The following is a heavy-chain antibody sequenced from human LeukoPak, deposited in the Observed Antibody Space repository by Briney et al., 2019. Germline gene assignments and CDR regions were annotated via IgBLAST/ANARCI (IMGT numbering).Heavy chain of an antibody. CDR1: GGSISSYY. V-gene: IGHV4-4*07. J-gene: IGHJ4*02. D-gene: IGHD5-24*01. CDR3: AGDGYKGGTDY. Sequence: SETLSLTCTVSGGSISSYYWSWIRQPAGKGLEWIGRIYTSGSTNYNPSLKSRVTMSVDTSKNQFSLKPSSVTAADTAVYYCAGDGYKGGTDYWGQGTLVTVSS. CDR2: IYTSGST.